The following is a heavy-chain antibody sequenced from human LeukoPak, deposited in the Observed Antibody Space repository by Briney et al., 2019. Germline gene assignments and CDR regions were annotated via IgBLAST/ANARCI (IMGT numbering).Heavy chain of an antibody. Sequence: PGGSLRLSCAASGFTFSTYSMNWVRQAPGKGLEWVSYISSRSSTIYYTDSVRGRFTISRDNAKNSLYLQMNSLRDEDTAIYYCARFYDWNGASYFDDWGQGTLVTVSS. CDR3: ARFYDWNGASYFDD. CDR2: ISSRSSTI. D-gene: IGHD1-20*01. V-gene: IGHV3-48*02. J-gene: IGHJ4*02. CDR1: GFTFSTYS.